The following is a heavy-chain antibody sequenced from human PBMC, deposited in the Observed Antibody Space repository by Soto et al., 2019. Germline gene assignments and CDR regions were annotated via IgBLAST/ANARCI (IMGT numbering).Heavy chain of an antibody. Sequence: SETLSLTCTVSGGSINNYYWSWIRQPPGKGLEWIGYIYYSGSTNYNPSLKSRLTISVATSKNQFSLNLSSVTAADTAIYYCARLSATATVGTGYNYHSMDVWGKGTAVTVSS. D-gene: IGHD6-13*01. J-gene: IGHJ6*03. CDR2: IYYSGST. CDR1: GGSINNYY. CDR3: ARLSATATVGTGYNYHSMDV. V-gene: IGHV4-59*08.